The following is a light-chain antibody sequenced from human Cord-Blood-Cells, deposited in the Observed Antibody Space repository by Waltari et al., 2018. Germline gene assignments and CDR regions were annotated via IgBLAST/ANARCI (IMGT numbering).Light chain of an antibody. V-gene: IGLV1-44*01. CDR2: SNN. CDR3: AAWDDSLNGWV. Sequence: QSVLTQPPSASGTPGQRVTISCSGSSSTIGSNTVNWFKHLPGTARKLLIYSNNQRPSGVPDRFSGSKSGTSASLAIIGLQSEDEAEYYCAAWDDSLNGWVFGGGTKLTVL. J-gene: IGLJ3*02. CDR1: SSTIGSNT.